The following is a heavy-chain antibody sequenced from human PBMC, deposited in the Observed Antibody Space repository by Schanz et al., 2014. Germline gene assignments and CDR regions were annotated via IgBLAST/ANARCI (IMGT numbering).Heavy chain of an antibody. V-gene: IGHV3-23*04. Sequence: EVQLVESGGGLVQPGGSLRLSCAASGFTFSDHYMDWVRQAPGKGLEWVSALSGSGGSTYYADSVKGRFTISRDNSKNTLYLQMNSLRAGDTAVYYCARVPYGSGSYWDYCGQGTLVTVSS. D-gene: IGHD3-10*01. CDR2: LSGSGGST. CDR1: GFTFSDHY. CDR3: ARVPYGSGSYWDY. J-gene: IGHJ4*02.